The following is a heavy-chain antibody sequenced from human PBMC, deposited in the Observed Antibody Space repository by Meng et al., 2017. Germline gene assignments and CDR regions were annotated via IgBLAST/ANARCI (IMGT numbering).Heavy chain of an antibody. CDR3: AREIASRGNHAR. V-gene: IGHV1-2*06. CDR2: INPNSGVT. CDR1: GYLFTGYY. J-gene: IGHJ4*02. Sequence: QVHQVQSRGGGKKPGASVKVSCNASGYLFTGYYIHWVRQAPGQGLEWMGQINPNSGVTNFAQRFQGRVTMTRDTSISTAYMELSRLTSDDTAVYYCAREIASRGNHARWGQGTLVTVSS. D-gene: IGHD4-23*01.